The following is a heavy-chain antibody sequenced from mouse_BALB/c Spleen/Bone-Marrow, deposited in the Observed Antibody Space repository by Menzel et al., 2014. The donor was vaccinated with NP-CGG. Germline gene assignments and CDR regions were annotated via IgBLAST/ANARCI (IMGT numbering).Heavy chain of an antibody. V-gene: IGHV1-54*03. D-gene: IGHD1-1*01. Sequence: VKLVESGPELVRPGTSVKVSCKASGYAFTNYWIERIKQRPGQGLEWIGVINPGSGGINYNEKFKGKATLTADKSSSTAYMQLSSLTSDDSAVYFCARELVRGMDYWGRGTSVTVSS. CDR1: GYAFTNYW. CDR3: ARELVRGMDY. J-gene: IGHJ4*01. CDR2: INPGSGGI.